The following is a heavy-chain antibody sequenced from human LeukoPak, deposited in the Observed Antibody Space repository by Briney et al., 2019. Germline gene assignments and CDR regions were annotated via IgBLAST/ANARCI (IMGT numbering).Heavy chain of an antibody. D-gene: IGHD2-15*01. J-gene: IGHJ4*02. CDR3: ARGSMGLVAAPTRNFDY. Sequence: PSETLSLTCAIYGGSFSGYYWSWIRQPPGKGLEWIGEINHSGSTNYNPSLKSRVTISVDTSKNQFSLKLSSVTAADTAVYYCARGSMGLVAAPTRNFDYWGQGTLVTVSS. V-gene: IGHV4-34*01. CDR1: GGSFSGYY. CDR2: INHSGST.